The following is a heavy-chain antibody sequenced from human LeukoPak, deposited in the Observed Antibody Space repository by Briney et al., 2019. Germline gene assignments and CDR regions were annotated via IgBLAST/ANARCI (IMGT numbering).Heavy chain of an antibody. CDR2: INPNTGDT. CDR1: GYTFTGYY. D-gene: IGHD2-15*01. Sequence: GASVKVSCKASGYTFTGYYLFWVRQAPGQGLEWMGWINPNTGDTRYGQKFQGRVTLTRDTSIRTTYMELSSLRSDDTAVYYCARDERFCNGDNHYPDLGCWGQGTLVTVSS. J-gene: IGHJ4*02. V-gene: IGHV1-2*02. CDR3: ARDERFCNGDNHYPDLGC.